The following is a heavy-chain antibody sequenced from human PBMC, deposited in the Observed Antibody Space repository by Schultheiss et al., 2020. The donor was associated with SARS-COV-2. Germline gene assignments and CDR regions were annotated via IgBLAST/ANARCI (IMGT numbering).Heavy chain of an antibody. Sequence: SETLSLTCTVSGGSISSYYWSWIRQPPGKGLEWLGYIYSDGSTIYNPSLASRVTISVHRSTNQVSLRLTSLTEADTAVYYCARDFKYFDSWGQGTLVTVSS. CDR1: GGSISSYY. J-gene: IGHJ4*02. V-gene: IGHV4-59*01. CDR2: IYSDGST. CDR3: ARDFKYFDS.